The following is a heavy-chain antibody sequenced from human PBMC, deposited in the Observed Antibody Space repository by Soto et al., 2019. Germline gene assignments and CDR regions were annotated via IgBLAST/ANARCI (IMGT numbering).Heavy chain of an antibody. CDR3: ARAGTGYYYYYGMDV. V-gene: IGHV3-48*04. Sequence: GGSLRLSCAASGFTFSSYAMKWVRQAPGKGLEWVANIGENGSPTYYADSVKGRFTISRDNAKNTLYLQMYSLRAEDTAVYYCARAGTGYYYYYGMDVWSQGTTVPVSS. J-gene: IGHJ6*02. CDR2: IGENGSPT. CDR1: GFTFSSYA. D-gene: IGHD1-1*01.